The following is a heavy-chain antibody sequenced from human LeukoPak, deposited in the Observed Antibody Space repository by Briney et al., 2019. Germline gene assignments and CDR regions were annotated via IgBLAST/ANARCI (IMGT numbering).Heavy chain of an antibody. CDR3: SRDPRVLDY. J-gene: IGHJ4*02. V-gene: IGHV3-43*01. CDR1: GFTFDDYT. CDR2: ISWDGGST. Sequence: GGSLRLSCAASGFTFDDYTMHWVRHAPGKGLEWVSLISWDGGSTYYADSVKGRFTISRDNAKKSLYLQINSLRAEDTAVYYCSRDPRVLDYWGQGTLVTVSS.